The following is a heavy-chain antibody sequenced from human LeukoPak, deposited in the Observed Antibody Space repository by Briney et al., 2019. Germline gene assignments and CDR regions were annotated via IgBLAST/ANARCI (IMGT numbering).Heavy chain of an antibody. J-gene: IGHJ4*02. CDR3: ARDPWSYWSY. CDR1: GFTFSSYT. V-gene: IGHV3-21*01. CDR2: ISSDSNYI. D-gene: IGHD1-26*01. Sequence: GGSLRLSCAASGFTFSSYTMNWVRQAPGKGLEWVSSISSDSNYIHCADSMKGRFSISRDNAKNSLYLQMNSLRADDTAVYYCARDPWSYWSYWGQGTLVTVSS.